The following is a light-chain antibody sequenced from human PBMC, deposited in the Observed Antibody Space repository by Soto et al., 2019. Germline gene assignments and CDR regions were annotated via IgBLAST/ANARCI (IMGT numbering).Light chain of an antibody. CDR3: QQYGHSLWT. Sequence: DIQMTQSPSTLSASVGDRVTITCRASQSVRSWLAWYQQKPGKAPKIRIYGASSRATGIPDRFSGSGSGTDFTLTISRLEPEDYAVYYCQQYGHSLWTFGQGTKV. V-gene: IGKV1-5*01. J-gene: IGKJ1*01. CDR1: QSVRSW. CDR2: GAS.